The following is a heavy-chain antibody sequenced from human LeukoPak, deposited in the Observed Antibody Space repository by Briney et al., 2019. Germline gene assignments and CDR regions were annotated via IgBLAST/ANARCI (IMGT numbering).Heavy chain of an antibody. CDR1: GFTFSSYA. D-gene: IGHD6-19*01. V-gene: IGHV3-23*01. CDR3: AKKPRIAVAGEVPSDAEYFRH. Sequence: PGGSLRLSCAASGFTFSSYAMSWVRQAPGKGLEWVSAMCGSGGSTYYADSVKGRFTISRDNSKNTLYLQMNSLRAEDTAVYYCAKKPRIAVAGEVPSDAEYFRHWGQGTLVTVSS. J-gene: IGHJ1*01. CDR2: MCGSGGST.